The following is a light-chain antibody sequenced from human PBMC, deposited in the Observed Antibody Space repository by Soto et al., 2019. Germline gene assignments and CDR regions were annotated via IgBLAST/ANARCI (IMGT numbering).Light chain of an antibody. J-gene: IGLJ1*01. Sequence: QSALTQTASVSGSPGQAITISCNGTSSDVGGYNYVSWYQQHPGKAPKLLIYDVSNRPSGVSNRFSGSKSGNTASLTISGLQAEDEADYYCSSYTSSSTKVFGTGTKLPVL. CDR1: SSDVGGYNY. CDR3: SSYTSSSTKV. V-gene: IGLV2-14*01. CDR2: DVS.